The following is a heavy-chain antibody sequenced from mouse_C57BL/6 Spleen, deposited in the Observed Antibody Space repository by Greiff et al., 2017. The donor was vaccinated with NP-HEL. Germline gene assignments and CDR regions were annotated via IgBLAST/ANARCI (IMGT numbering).Heavy chain of an antibody. CDR1: GYTFTDYN. CDR2: INPNNGGT. J-gene: IGHJ4*01. CDR3: ARNYYGSHYYAMDY. V-gene: IGHV1-18*01. D-gene: IGHD1-1*01. Sequence: EVKVVESGPELVKPGASVKIPCKASGYTFTDYNMDWVKQSHGKSLEWIGDINPNNGGTIYNQKFKGKATLTADKSSSTAYLQLSSLTSEDSAVYFCARNYYGSHYYAMDYWGQGTSVTVSS.